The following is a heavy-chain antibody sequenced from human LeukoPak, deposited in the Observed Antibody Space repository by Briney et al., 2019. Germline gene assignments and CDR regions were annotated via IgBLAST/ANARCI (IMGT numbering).Heavy chain of an antibody. CDR1: GFTFSSYG. CDR2: IWYDGSNK. Sequence: GGSLRLSRAASGFTFSSYGMHWVRQAPGKGLEWVAVIWYDGSNKYYADSVKGRFTISRDNSKNTLYLQMNSLRAEDTAVYYCARDGVRSSSWYIGYYYYMDVWGKGTTVTVSS. CDR3: ARDGVRSSSWYIGYYYYMDV. D-gene: IGHD6-13*01. J-gene: IGHJ6*03. V-gene: IGHV3-33*01.